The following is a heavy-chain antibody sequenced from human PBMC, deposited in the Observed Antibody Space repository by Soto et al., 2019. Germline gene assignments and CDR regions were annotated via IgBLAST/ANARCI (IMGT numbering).Heavy chain of an antibody. CDR2: IYYSGST. CDR3: ASRPPRYCSGGSCYSDYYYYYYMDV. J-gene: IGHJ6*03. Sequence: PSETLSLTCTVSGGSISSSSYYWGWIRQPPGKGLEWIGSIYYSGSTYYNPSLKSRVTISVDTSKNQFSLKLSSVTAADTAVYYCASRPPRYCSGGSCYSDYYYYYYMDVWGKGTTVTVSS. CDR1: GGSISSSSYY. D-gene: IGHD2-15*01. V-gene: IGHV4-39*01.